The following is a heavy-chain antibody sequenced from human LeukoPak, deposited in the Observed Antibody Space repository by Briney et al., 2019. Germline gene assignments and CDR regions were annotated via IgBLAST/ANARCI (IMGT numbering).Heavy chain of an antibody. D-gene: IGHD1-14*01. V-gene: IGHV3-21*06. J-gene: IGHJ4*02. CDR3: ATETNGRHYDY. Sequence: PGGSLRLSCTASGLTFSTSGFNWVRQAPGKGLEWVASIGPTGSDRYHADSIKGRFTISRDNANNFLYQQMNILRAEDTAVYYCATETNGRHYDYWGQGTLLTVSS. CDR1: GLTFSTSG. CDR2: IGPTGSDR.